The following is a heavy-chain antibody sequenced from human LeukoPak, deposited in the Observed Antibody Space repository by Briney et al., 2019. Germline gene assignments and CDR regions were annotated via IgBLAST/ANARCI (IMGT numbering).Heavy chain of an antibody. J-gene: IGHJ6*02. CDR2: IRSKGYGGTT. D-gene: IGHD5-18*01. CDR3: TRGPTQQWLYYGMDV. Sequence: GGSLRLSCTASGFTFGDHAMSWVRQAPGKGLEWVGFIRSKGYGGTTEYAASVKGRFTISRDDSKGIAYLQMNSLKIEDTAVYCTRGPTQQWLYYGMDVWSQGTTVIVSS. V-gene: IGHV3-49*04. CDR1: GFTFGDHA.